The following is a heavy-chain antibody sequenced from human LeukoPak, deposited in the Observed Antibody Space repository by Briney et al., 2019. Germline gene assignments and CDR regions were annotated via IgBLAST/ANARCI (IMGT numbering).Heavy chain of an antibody. CDR2: IYYSGST. D-gene: IGHD3-10*01. CDR3: ARDPYYYGSSAYYFGMDV. J-gene: IGHJ6*02. V-gene: IGHV4-61*01. CDR1: GGSISSSSYY. Sequence: SETLSLTCTVSGGSISSSSYYWSWIRQPPGKGLEWIGYIYYSGSTKYNPSLKSRVTISGDTSKNQFSLKLTSVTAADTAVYFCARDPYYYGSSAYYFGMDVWGQGTTVTVSS.